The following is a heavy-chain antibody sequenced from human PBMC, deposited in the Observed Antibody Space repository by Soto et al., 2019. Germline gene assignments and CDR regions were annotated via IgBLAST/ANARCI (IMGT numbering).Heavy chain of an antibody. J-gene: IGHJ6*02. Sequence: PGGSLILSCAASGFTFDDYTMHWVRQSPGKGLEWVSLISWDGSNKYYADSVKGRFTISRDNSKNTLYLQMNSLRAEDTAVYYCARGVSLDSYGMDVWGQGTTVTVSS. D-gene: IGHD2-8*01. CDR3: ARGVSLDSYGMDV. CDR1: GFTFDDYT. V-gene: IGHV3-43*01. CDR2: ISWDGSNK.